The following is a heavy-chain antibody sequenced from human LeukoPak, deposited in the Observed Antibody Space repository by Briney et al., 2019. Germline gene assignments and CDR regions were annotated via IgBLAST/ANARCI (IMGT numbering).Heavy chain of an antibody. CDR2: ISYDGSNK. CDR1: GFTFSSYA. D-gene: IGHD3-10*01. V-gene: IGHV3-30*04. CDR3: AKIGYSGSGVGYYMDV. J-gene: IGHJ4*02. Sequence: GGSLRLSCAASGFTFSSYAMHWVRQAPGKGLEWVAVISYDGSNKYYADSVKGRFTISRDNSKNTLYLQMNSLRAEDTAVYYCAKIGYSGSGVGYYMDVWGQGTLVTVSS.